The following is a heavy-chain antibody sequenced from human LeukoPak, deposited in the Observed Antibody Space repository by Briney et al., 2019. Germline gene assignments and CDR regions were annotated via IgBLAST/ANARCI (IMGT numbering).Heavy chain of an antibody. J-gene: IGHJ4*02. CDR1: GFTFSSYG. CDR3: ARDFNTKYSTSCCPFDY. CDR2: ISYDGSNK. V-gene: IGHV3-30*03. D-gene: IGHD2-2*01. Sequence: GGSLRLSCAASGFTFSSYGMHWVRQAPGKGLEWVAVISYDGSNKYYADSVKGRFTISRDNSKNTLYLQMNSLRAEDTAVYYCARDFNTKYSTSCCPFDYWGQGTLVTVSS.